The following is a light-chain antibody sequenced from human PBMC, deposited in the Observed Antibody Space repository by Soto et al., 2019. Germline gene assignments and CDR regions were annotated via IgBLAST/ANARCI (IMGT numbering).Light chain of an antibody. CDR2: GAS. V-gene: IGKV3-15*01. Sequence: EIVMTQSPATLSVSPGERATLSCRASQSVSSNLAWYQQKPGQAPRLLIYGASTRATGIPARFSGSGSGTEFTLTISSLQSEDFAVYHCQQYNNWPRTFGGGTKVDI. CDR1: QSVSSN. CDR3: QQYNNWPRT. J-gene: IGKJ4*01.